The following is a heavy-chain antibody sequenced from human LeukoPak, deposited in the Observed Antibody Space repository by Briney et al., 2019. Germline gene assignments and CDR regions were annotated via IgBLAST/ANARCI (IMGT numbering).Heavy chain of an antibody. CDR3: ARVGVVVYAFDI. CDR2: ISSSSSIK. Sequence: GGSLRLSCAASGFTFSTYSMNWVRQAPGKGLEWVSYISSSSSIKYYADSVKGRFTISRDNAKNSLYLQMNSLRAEDTAVYYCARVGVVVYAFDIWGQGTMVTVSS. J-gene: IGHJ3*02. CDR1: GFTFSTYS. D-gene: IGHD2-15*01. V-gene: IGHV3-48*04.